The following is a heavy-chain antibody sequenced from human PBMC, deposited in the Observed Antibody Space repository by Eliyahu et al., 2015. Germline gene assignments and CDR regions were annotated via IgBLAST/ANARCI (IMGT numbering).Heavy chain of an antibody. Sequence: EVHLVESGGXLVQPGXSLXLSXAASGXTFSNYAMTWVRQAPGKGLEWVSAVSRSGADTYYADSVKGRFTVSRDNSKNTLYLQMNSLRAEDTALYYCASGSTVTSSNYWGQGTLVTVSS. CDR1: GXTFSNYA. J-gene: IGHJ4*02. CDR2: VSRSGADT. CDR3: ASGSTVTSSNY. D-gene: IGHD4-17*01. V-gene: IGHV3-23*04.